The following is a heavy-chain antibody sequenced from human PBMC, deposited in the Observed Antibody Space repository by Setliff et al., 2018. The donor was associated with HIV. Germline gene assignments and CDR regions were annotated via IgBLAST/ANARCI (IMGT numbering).Heavy chain of an antibody. CDR3: ARDGGLGSGWGDYSYYYNMDV. J-gene: IGHJ6*03. CDR1: GYTFTSYY. V-gene: IGHV1-46*01. Sequence: WASVKVSCKASGYTFTSYYLHWVRQAPGQGLEWMGMINPSGGSASYAQKFQGRVTMTRDTSTSTVYMELSSLRSEDTAVYYCARDGGLGSGWGDYSYYYNMDVWGKGTTVTVSS. D-gene: IGHD6-19*01. CDR2: INPSGGSA.